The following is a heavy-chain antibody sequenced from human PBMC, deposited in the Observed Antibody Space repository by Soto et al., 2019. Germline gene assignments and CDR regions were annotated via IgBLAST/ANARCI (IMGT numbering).Heavy chain of an antibody. Sequence: GAPVTVSCKASGYTFTSYYILWARPAPGQGLEWMGIINPSGGGTTYAQKFQGRVTMTRDTSTAIVYMELSSLRSEDTAVYYCWREATAMVPSFSYYGMDVWGQGATDTVSS. CDR2: INPSGGGT. D-gene: IGHD5-18*01. CDR1: GYTFTSYY. V-gene: IGHV1-46*01. J-gene: IGHJ6*02. CDR3: WREATAMVPSFSYYGMDV.